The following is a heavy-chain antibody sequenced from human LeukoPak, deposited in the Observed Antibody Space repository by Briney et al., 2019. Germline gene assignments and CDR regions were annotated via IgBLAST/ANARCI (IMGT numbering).Heavy chain of an antibody. D-gene: IGHD6-13*01. V-gene: IGHV4-39*07. CDR1: GGSISSNTYY. CDR2: IYYSGST. J-gene: IGHJ4*02. CDR3: ARASVSSSLLFDY. Sequence: SETLSLTCTVSGGSISSNTYYWGWIRQPPGKGLEWIGSIYYSGSTYYNPSLKSRVTISVDTSKNQFSLKLSSVTAADTAVYYCARASVSSSLLFDYWGQGTLVTVSS.